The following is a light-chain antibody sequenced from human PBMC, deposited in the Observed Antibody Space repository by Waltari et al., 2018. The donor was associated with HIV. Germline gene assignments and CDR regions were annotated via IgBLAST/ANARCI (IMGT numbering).Light chain of an antibody. Sequence: SYELTPPPSASVSPVHTARIPCSGAVLPNQYTYWYQQMPGQAPVLVIYKDSERPSGIPERFSASSSGTTVTLTISGVQAEDEADYYCQSAESTGIGVFGGGTKLTVL. CDR2: KDS. CDR1: VLPNQY. CDR3: QSAESTGIGV. J-gene: IGLJ3*02. V-gene: IGLV3-25*03.